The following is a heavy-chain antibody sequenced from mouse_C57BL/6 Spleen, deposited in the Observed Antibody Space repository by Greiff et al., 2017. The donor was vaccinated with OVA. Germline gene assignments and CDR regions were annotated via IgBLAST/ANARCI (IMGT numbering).Heavy chain of an antibody. CDR1: GYTFTSYW. CDR2: IHPNSGST. D-gene: IGHD1-1*01. V-gene: IGHV1-64*01. CDR3: ARPPITTVVAPYFDY. J-gene: IGHJ2*01. Sequence: QVQLQQPGAELVKPGASVKLSCKASGYTFTSYWMHWVKQRPGQGLEWIGMIHPNSGSTNYNEKFKSKATLTVDKSSSTAYMQLSSLTSEDSAVYYCARPPITTVVAPYFDYWGQGTTLTVSS.